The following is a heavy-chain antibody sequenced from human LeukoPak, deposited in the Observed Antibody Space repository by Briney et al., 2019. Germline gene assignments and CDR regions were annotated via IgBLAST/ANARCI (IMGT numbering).Heavy chain of an antibody. J-gene: IGHJ6*03. CDR1: GYTFTSYG. CDR2: ISAYNGNT. CDR3: ARGGEGYGPVGRYYYYMDV. D-gene: IGHD3-10*01. Sequence: ASVKVSCKASGYTFTSYGISWGRQAPGQGLEWMGWISAYNGNTNYAQRLQGRVTMTTDTSTSTAYMELRSLRSDDTAVYYCARGGEGYGPVGRYYYYMDVWGKGTTVPISS. V-gene: IGHV1-18*01.